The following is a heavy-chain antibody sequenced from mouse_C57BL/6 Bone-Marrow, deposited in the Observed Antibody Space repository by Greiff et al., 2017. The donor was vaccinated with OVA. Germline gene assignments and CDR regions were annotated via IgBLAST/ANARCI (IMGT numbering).Heavy chain of an antibody. CDR3: ARHYGSSYPAWFAY. D-gene: IGHD1-1*01. J-gene: IGHJ3*01. CDR1: GFTFSDYG. CDR2: ISSGSSTI. Sequence: EVKLQESGGGLVKPGGSLKLSCAASGFTFSDYGMHWVRQAPEKGLEWVAYISSGSSTIYYADTVKGRFTISRDNAKNTLFLQMTSLRSEDTAMYYCARHYGSSYPAWFAYWGQGTLVTVSA. V-gene: IGHV5-17*01.